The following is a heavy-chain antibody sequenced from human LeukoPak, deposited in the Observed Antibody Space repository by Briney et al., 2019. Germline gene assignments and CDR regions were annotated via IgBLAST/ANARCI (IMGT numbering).Heavy chain of an antibody. J-gene: IGHJ4*02. V-gene: IGHV4-31*03. CDR3: ARYFYGSGGPRQEFDY. Sequence: PSETLSLTRTVSGGSIINNGYYWNWVRQLPGKGLEWIGNIYHSGRTFYNPSLKTRLTISVDTSKNQFSLKLTSVTAADTAVYYCARYFYGSGGPRQEFDYWGQGILVAVSS. CDR1: GGSIINNGYY. D-gene: IGHD3-10*01. CDR2: IYHSGRT.